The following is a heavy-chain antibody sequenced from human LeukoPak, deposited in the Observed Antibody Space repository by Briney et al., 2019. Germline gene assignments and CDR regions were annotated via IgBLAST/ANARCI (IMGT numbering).Heavy chain of an antibody. CDR1: GGSISSYY. D-gene: IGHD3-22*01. Sequence: SETLSLTCTVSGGSISSYYWSWIRQPPGKGLEWTGYIYYSGSTNYDPSLKSRVTISVDTSKNQFSLKLSSVTAADTAVYYCARETPPNYYDSSGYYYYIDYWGQGTLVTVSS. V-gene: IGHV4-59*01. CDR2: IYYSGST. CDR3: ARETPPNYYDSSGYYYYIDY. J-gene: IGHJ4*02.